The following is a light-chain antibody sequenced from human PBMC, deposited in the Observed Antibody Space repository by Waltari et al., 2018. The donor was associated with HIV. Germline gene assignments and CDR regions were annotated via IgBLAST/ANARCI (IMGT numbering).Light chain of an antibody. Sequence: DIVMTQSPDSLTVPLGERATINCKSSQSLFYSSDNRNYLSWYRPNPGQPPQWLISWASTREYGVPDRFSGSGAGTDFNLTISSLQAEDVSVYDCHQLYTTPVTFGGGTKVEIK. CDR2: WAS. J-gene: IGKJ4*02. CDR1: QSLFYSSDNRNY. V-gene: IGKV4-1*01. CDR3: HQLYTTPVT.